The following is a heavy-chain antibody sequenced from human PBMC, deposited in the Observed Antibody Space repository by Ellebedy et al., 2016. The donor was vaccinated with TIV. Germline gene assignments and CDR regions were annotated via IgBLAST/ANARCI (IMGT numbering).Heavy chain of an antibody. V-gene: IGHV1-3*01. Sequence: AASVKVSCKASGYTFTSYAMHWVRQAPGQRLERMGCINAGNGNTKYSQKFQVRVTITRDTSASTADMELSSLRSEDTAVYYCARDFFSGWLTALNLFDPWGQGTLVTVSS. D-gene: IGHD6-19*01. CDR1: GYTFTSYA. CDR2: INAGNGNT. CDR3: ARDFFSGWLTALNLFDP. J-gene: IGHJ5*02.